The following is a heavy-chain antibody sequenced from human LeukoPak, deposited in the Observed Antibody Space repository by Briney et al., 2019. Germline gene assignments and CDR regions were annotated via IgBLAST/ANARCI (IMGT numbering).Heavy chain of an antibody. Sequence: GGSLRLSCTASGFIFSNYGMHWVRQAPGKGLEWVAVIWYDGSKKYYADSAKGRFTISRDSSKNTLNLQMNSLRPEDTATYYCARERAPYYFDEWGQGTLVTISS. CDR1: GFIFSNYG. J-gene: IGHJ4*02. D-gene: IGHD3-10*01. CDR3: ARERAPYYFDE. CDR2: IWYDGSKK. V-gene: IGHV3-33*01.